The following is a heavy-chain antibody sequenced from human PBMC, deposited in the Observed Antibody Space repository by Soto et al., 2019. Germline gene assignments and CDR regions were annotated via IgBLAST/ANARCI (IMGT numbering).Heavy chain of an antibody. D-gene: IGHD1-26*01. Sequence: PGGSMSLSCASSEFTFRSYAMSWVRRTPVKWLEWVSAISGSGGSTYYADSVKGRFTISRDNSKNTLYLQMNSLRAEDTAVYYCAKLPNTRYSGRHDAFDIWGQGTMVTVSS. CDR2: ISGSGGST. J-gene: IGHJ3*02. CDR1: EFTFRSYA. V-gene: IGHV3-23*01. CDR3: AKLPNTRYSGRHDAFDI.